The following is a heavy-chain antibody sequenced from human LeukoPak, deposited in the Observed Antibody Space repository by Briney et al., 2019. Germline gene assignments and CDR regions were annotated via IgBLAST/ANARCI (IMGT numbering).Heavy chain of an antibody. CDR3: TAYYDMLTGYYREDY. D-gene: IGHD3-9*01. Sequence: GGSLRLSCAASGFNVSSNYMSWVRQAPGEGLEWVSIIYSGGSTYYADSVRGRFTISRDNSKNTLYLQMNSLRAEDTAMYYCTAYYDMLTGYYREDYWGQGTLVTVSS. CDR2: IYSGGST. CDR1: GFNVSSNY. V-gene: IGHV3-53*01. J-gene: IGHJ4*02.